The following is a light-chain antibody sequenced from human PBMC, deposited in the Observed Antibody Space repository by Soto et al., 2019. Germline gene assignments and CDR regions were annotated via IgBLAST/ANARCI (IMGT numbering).Light chain of an antibody. J-gene: IGLJ2*01. CDR2: EVS. CDR1: SSDVRDYNY. CDR3: SSYAGSNNFV. Sequence: QSALTQPPSASGSPGQSVTISCTGTSSDVRDYNYVSWYQQHPGKAPKLMIYEVSKRPSGVPDRFSGSKSGKTASLTVSGLQAEDEADYYCSSYAGSNNFVFGGGTKLTVL. V-gene: IGLV2-8*01.